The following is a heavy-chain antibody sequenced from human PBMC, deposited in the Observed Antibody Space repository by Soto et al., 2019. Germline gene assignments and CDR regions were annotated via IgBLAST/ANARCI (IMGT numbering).Heavy chain of an antibody. D-gene: IGHD3-16*01. V-gene: IGHV3-74*01. Sequence: EVQLVESGGGLVQPGGSLRLSCVASGFTSSSHWMHWVRQVPGKGLVWVSQITSDGSSTSYADSVKGRFTVSRDNAKNTVYLQMTSLRAEDTAMYYCVRGGGAFDYWGQGTLVTVSS. CDR2: ITSDGSST. J-gene: IGHJ4*02. CDR3: VRGGGAFDY. CDR1: GFTSSSHW.